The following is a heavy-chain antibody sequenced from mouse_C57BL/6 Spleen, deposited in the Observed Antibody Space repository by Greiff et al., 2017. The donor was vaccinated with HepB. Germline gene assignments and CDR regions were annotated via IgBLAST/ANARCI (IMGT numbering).Heavy chain of an antibody. Sequence: EVMLVESGGGLVKPGGSLKLSCAASGFTFSDYGMHWVRQAPEKGLEWVAYISSGSSTIYYADTVKGRFTISRDNAKNTLFLQMTSLRSEDTAMYYCARGDSVVSYYFDYWGQGTTLTVSS. V-gene: IGHV5-17*01. D-gene: IGHD1-1*01. CDR3: ARGDSVVSYYFDY. J-gene: IGHJ2*01. CDR1: GFTFSDYG. CDR2: ISSGSSTI.